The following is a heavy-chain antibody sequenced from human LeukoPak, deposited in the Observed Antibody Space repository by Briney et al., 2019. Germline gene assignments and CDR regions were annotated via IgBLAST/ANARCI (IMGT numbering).Heavy chain of an antibody. D-gene: IGHD1-26*01. V-gene: IGHV3-7*03. J-gene: IGHJ4*02. CDR3: ARDVGGSLDY. CDR2: MKQDGSDK. Sequence: GGSLRLSCAASGFTFSNAWMSWVRQAPGKGLEWVANMKQDGSDKNYVDSVKGRFTISRDNAKNSLYLQMDSLRAEDTAVYYCARDVGGSLDYWGQGTLVTVSS. CDR1: GFTFSNAW.